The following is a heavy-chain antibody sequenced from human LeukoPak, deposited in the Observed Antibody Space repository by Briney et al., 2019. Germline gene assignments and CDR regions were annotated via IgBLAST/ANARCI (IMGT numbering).Heavy chain of an antibody. CDR1: GYTFTSYG. CDR2: ISAYNGNT. Sequence: ASVKVSCKASGYTFTSYGISWVRQAPGQGLEWMGWISAYNGNTNYAQKLQGRVTMTTDTSTSTAYMELRSLRSDDTAVYYCARYAGTSYYYYYGMDVWGQGTTVTVSS. J-gene: IGHJ6*02. D-gene: IGHD6-13*01. CDR3: ARYAGTSYYYYYGMDV. V-gene: IGHV1-18*01.